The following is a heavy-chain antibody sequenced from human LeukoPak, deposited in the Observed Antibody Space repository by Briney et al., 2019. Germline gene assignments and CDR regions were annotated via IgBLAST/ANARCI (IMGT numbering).Heavy chain of an antibody. Sequence: SETLSLTCTVSGGSISSGSYYWSWIRQPAGKGLEWIGRIYTSGSINYNPSLKSRVTISVDTSKNQFSLKLSSVTAADTAVYYCARDRRVTTPYNWFDPWGQGTLVTVSS. CDR3: ARDRRVTTPYNWFDP. V-gene: IGHV4-61*02. CDR1: GGSISSGSYY. CDR2: IYTSGSI. D-gene: IGHD4-11*01. J-gene: IGHJ5*02.